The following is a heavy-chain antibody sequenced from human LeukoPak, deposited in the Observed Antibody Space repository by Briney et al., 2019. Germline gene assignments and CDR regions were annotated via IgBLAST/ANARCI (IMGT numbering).Heavy chain of an antibody. J-gene: IGHJ4*02. CDR2: IYYSGSS. CDR3: ARHPSMPFSGSYYVSYPPRSPFDY. V-gene: IGHV4-39*01. D-gene: IGHD1-26*01. CDR1: GGSISSSSSY. Sequence: SETLSLTCSVSGGSISSSSSYWGWIRQPPGKGLEWIGSIYYSGSSFDNPALKSRVTISVDTSKNQFSLKLSSVTAADTAVYYCARHPSMPFSGSYYVSYPPRSPFDYWGQGTLVTVSS.